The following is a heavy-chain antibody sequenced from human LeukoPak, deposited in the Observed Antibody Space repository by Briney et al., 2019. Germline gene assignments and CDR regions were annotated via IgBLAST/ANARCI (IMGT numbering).Heavy chain of an antibody. CDR3: ARDWGGYYDSSGPFDY. V-gene: IGHV1-69*05. Sequence: GSSVKVSCKASGGTFSSYAISWVRQAPGQGLEWMGGIIPIFGTANYAQKFQGRVTITTDESTSTAYMELSSLRSEDTAVYYCARDWGGYYDSSGPFDYWGQGTLVTVSS. CDR2: IIPIFGTA. J-gene: IGHJ4*02. D-gene: IGHD3-22*01. CDR1: GGTFSSYA.